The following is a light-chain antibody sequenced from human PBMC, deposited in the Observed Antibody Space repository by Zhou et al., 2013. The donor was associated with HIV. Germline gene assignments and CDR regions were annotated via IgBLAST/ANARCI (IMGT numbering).Light chain of an antibody. CDR3: QQYGSSPGT. J-gene: IGKJ1*01. Sequence: DIVLTQSPVTLSLSPGERATLSCRASQSVSSSYLAWYQQKPGQSPRLLIYGASSRATGIPDRFSGSGSGTDFTLTISRLEPEDFAVYYCQQYGSSPGTFGQGTKVEIE. CDR1: QSVSSSY. V-gene: IGKV3-20*01. CDR2: GAS.